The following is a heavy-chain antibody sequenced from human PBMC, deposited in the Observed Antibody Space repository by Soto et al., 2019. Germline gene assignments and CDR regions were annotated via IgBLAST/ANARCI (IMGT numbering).Heavy chain of an antibody. Sequence: GGSLRLSCAASGFTFSSYAMHWVRQAPGKGLEWVAFISYDGSNKYYADSVKGRFTISRDNSKNTLYLQMNSLRAEDTAVYYCARASSGWYFDYWGQGTLVTVSS. CDR3: ARASSGWYFDY. V-gene: IGHV3-30*04. CDR2: ISYDGSNK. J-gene: IGHJ4*02. D-gene: IGHD6-19*01. CDR1: GFTFSSYA.